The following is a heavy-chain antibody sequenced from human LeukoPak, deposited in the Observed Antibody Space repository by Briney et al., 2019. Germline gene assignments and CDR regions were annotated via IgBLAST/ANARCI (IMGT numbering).Heavy chain of an antibody. D-gene: IGHD6-13*01. J-gene: IGHJ4*02. CDR2: THYSGST. Sequence: SETLSLTCTVSGGSISSYYWSWIRQPPGKGLEWIGYTHYSGSTKYNPSLKSRLTISVDSSKNQFSLRLSSVTAADTAVYFCARGAAGTGAADYWGQGTLVTISS. CDR3: ARGAAGTGAADY. CDR1: GGSISSYY. V-gene: IGHV4-59*01.